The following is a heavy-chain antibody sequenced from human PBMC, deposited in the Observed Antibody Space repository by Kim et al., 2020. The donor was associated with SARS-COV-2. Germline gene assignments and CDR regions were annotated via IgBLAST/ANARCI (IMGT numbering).Heavy chain of an antibody. D-gene: IGHD3-10*01. V-gene: IGHV3-72*01. CDR1: GFTLSDHF. CDR3: ARSQSDSHPGDVHY. CDR2: ARNKAHSYIT. Sequence: GGSLRLSCAASGFTLSDHFMDWVRQAPGKGLEWVGRARNKAHSYITEYAASVKGRFTISRDESKSSLHLQMNSLKTEDTALYFCARSQSDSHPGDVHYWGQGTLVTVSS. J-gene: IGHJ4*02.